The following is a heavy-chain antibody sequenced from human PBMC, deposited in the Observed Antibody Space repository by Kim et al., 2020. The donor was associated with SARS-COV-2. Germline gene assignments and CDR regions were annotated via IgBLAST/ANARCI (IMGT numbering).Heavy chain of an antibody. CDR2: INHSGST. V-gene: IGHV4-34*01. CDR3: ARDLRRLRGSGWYFDY. J-gene: IGHJ4*02. D-gene: IGHD6-19*01. CDR1: GGSFSGYY. Sequence: SETLSLTCAVYGGSFSGYYWSWIRQPPGKGLEWIGEINHSGSTNYNPSLKSRVTISVDTSKNQFSLKLSSVTAADTAVYYCARDLRRLRGSGWYFDYWGQGTLVTVSS.